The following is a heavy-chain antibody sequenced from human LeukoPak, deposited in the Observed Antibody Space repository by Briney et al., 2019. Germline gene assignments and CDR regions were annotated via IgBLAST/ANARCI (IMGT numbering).Heavy chain of an antibody. J-gene: IGHJ4*02. V-gene: IGHV4-59*08. CDR1: GGSISSYY. CDR3: ARSEYCSGGSCYPYYFDY. CDR2: IYYSGRT. D-gene: IGHD2-15*01. Sequence: PSETLSLTCTVSGGSISSYYWSWIRQPPGKGLEWIGYIYYSGRTNYNPSLKSRVTISVDTSKNQFSLKLSSVTAADTAVYYCARSEYCSGGSCYPYYFDYWGQGTLVTVSS.